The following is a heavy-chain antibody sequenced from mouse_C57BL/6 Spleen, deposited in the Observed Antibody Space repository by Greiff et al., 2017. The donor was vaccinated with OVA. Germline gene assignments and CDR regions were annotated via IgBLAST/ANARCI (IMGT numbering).Heavy chain of an antibody. D-gene: IGHD3-1*01. CDR2: IRSKSSNYAT. J-gene: IGHJ2*01. V-gene: IGHV10-3*01. CDR3: VRDCRGTGYFDY. CDR1: GFTFNTYA. Sequence: EVQGVESGGGLVQPKGSLKLSCAASGFTFNTYAMHWVRQAPGKGLEWVARIRSKSSNYATYYADSVKDRFTISRDDSQSMLYLQMNNLKTEDTAMYYCVRDCRGTGYFDYWGQGTTLTVSS.